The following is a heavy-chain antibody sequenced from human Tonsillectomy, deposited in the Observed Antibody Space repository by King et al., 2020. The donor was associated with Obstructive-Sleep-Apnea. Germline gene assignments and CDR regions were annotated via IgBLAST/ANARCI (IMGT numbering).Heavy chain of an antibody. CDR3: AKSQPEWELQGAFDI. J-gene: IGHJ3*02. CDR1: GFTFSSYT. D-gene: IGHD1-26*01. Sequence: VQLVESGGGLVQPGGSLRLSCAASGFTFSSYTISLVRQAPGKGLAWVSACSGSGGRPYYADSVKGRFTISRDNSKNTLYLQMNSLRAEDTAVYYCAKSQPEWELQGAFDIWGQGTMVTVSS. V-gene: IGHV3-23*04. CDR2: CSGSGGRP.